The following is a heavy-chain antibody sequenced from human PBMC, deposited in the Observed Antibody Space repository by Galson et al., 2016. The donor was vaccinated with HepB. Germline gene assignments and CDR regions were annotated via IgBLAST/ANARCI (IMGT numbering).Heavy chain of an antibody. J-gene: IGHJ6*02. CDR3: ARAGGYGDRHFYYGMDV. V-gene: IGHV1-69*13. D-gene: IGHD4-17*01. CDR2: SIPIFGSA. CDR1: GGTFNSYA. Sequence: SVKVSCKASGGTFNSYAISWVRQAPGQGLEWMGESIPIFGSANYAQKFQGRVTITADESTNTAYMELTRLRSEDTAIYYCARAGGYGDRHFYYGMDVWGQGTTVTVSS.